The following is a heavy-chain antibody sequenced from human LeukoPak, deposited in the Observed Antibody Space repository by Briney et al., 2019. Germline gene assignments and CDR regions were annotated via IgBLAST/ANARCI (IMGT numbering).Heavy chain of an antibody. CDR1: GFTFSSYA. D-gene: IGHD5-12*01. V-gene: IGHV3-30-3*01. J-gene: IGHJ4*02. CDR2: ISYDGSNK. CDR3: ARDPTHSHSGYDFYFGY. Sequence: GRSLRLSCAASGFTFSSYAMHWVRQAPGKGLEWVAVISYDGSNKYYADSVKGRFTISRDNSKNTLYLQMNSLRAEDTAVYYCARDPTHSHSGYDFYFGYWGQGTLVTVSS.